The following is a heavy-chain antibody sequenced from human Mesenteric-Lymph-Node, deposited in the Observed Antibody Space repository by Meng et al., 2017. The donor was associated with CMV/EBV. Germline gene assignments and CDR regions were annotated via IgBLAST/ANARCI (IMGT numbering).Heavy chain of an antibody. D-gene: IGHD2-15*01. Sequence: SGYAFSNYAIHWVRQAPGLRLEWIGWINVGNGNTNSSPKLQGRVSLTRDTSASTAYMELSSLSSEDTAVYYCTRKYCVGVSCYEYFEHWGQGTLVTVSS. CDR1: GYAFSNYA. V-gene: IGHV1-3*01. CDR2: INVGNGNT. CDR3: TRKYCVGVSCYEYFEH. J-gene: IGHJ1*01.